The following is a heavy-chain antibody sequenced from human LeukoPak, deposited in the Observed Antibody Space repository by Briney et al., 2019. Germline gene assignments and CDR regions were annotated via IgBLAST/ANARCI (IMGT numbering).Heavy chain of an antibody. CDR1: GGSISSYY. CDR3: ARRTVTRAYDAFDI. CDR2: IYTSGST. J-gene: IGHJ3*02. D-gene: IGHD4-11*01. Sequence: SETLSLTCTVSGGSISSYYWSWIRQPPGKGLEWIGYIYTSGSTNYNPSLKSRVTISVDTSKNQFSLKLSSVTAADTAVYYCARRTVTRAYDAFDIWGQGTMVTVSS. V-gene: IGHV4-4*09.